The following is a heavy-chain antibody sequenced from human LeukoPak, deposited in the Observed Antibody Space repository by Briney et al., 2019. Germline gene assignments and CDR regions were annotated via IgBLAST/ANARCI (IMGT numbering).Heavy chain of an antibody. CDR1: GFTFITYS. CDR3: AREWLRIFRSPDY. V-gene: IGHV3-23*01. J-gene: IGHJ4*02. CDR2: ISGSGGST. Sequence: GGSLRLSCAASGFTFITYSMAWVRQAPGKGLEWVSTISGSGGSTSYAESVKGRFTISRDNSKNTLYLQMNSLRAEDTAVYYCAREWLRIFRSPDYWGQGTLVTVSS. D-gene: IGHD5-12*01.